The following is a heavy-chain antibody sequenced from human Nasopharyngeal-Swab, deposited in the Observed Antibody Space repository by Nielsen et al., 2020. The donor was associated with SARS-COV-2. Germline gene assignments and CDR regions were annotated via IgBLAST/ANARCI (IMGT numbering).Heavy chain of an antibody. J-gene: IGHJ3*02. CDR2: ISAYNGNT. V-gene: IGHV1-18*01. D-gene: IGHD2-2*01. Sequence: ASVKVSCKASGYTFTSYGISWVRQAPEQGLEWMGWISAYNGNTNYAQKLQGRVTMTTDTSTSTAYMELRSLRSGDTAVYYCASNPLYCSSSSCYHDAFDIWGQGTTVTVSS. CDR1: GYTFTSYG. CDR3: ASNPLYCSSSSCYHDAFDI.